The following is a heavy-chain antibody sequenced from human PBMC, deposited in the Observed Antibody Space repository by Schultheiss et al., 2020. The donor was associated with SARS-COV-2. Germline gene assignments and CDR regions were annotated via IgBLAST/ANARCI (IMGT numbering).Heavy chain of an antibody. CDR1: GFTFSSYA. J-gene: IGHJ2*01. D-gene: IGHD2-15*01. V-gene: IGHV3-9*01. CDR2: ISWNSGSI. Sequence: GGSLRLSCAASGFTFSSYAMSWVRQAPGKGLEWVSGISWNSGSIGYADSVKGRFTISRDNAKNSLYLQMNSLRAEDTALYYCAKAKVDWYFDLWGRGTLVTVSS. CDR3: AKAKVDWYFDL.